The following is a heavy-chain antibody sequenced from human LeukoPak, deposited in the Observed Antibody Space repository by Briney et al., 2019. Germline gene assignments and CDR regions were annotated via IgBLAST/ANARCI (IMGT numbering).Heavy chain of an antibody. J-gene: IGHJ3*02. Sequence: MSSETLSLTCTVSGGSISSSSYYWGWIRQPPGKGLEWIGSIYYSGSTYYNPSLKSRVTISVDTSKNQFSLKLSSVTAADTALYYCARSIGGNNCYWCLDIWGQGTMVTVSS. V-gene: IGHV4-39*07. D-gene: IGHD2-15*01. CDR1: GGSISSSSYY. CDR3: ARSIGGNNCYWCLDI. CDR2: IYYSGST.